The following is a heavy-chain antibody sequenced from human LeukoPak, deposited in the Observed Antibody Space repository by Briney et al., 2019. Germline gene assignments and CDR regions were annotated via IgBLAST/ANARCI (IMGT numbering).Heavy chain of an antibody. CDR2: ISAYNGNI. J-gene: IGHJ6*02. CDR1: GYTFTSHG. D-gene: IGHD6-13*01. CDR3: ARGFWYTKTGSYYYGMDV. V-gene: IGHV1-18*01. Sequence: ASVKVSCKASGYTFTSHGISWVRQAPGQGLEWMGWISAYNGNINYAQKFQGRVTITADECTSTAYMELSSLRSEDTAVYYCARGFWYTKTGSYYYGMDVWGQGTTVIVSS.